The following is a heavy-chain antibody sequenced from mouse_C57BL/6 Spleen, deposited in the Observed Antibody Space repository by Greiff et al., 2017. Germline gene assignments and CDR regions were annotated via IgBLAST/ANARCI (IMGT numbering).Heavy chain of an antibody. CDR1: GYTFTDYN. V-gene: IGHV1-22*01. CDR2: INPNNGGT. J-gene: IGHJ1*03. CDR3: ARGGYDYDWYFDV. D-gene: IGHD2-4*01. Sequence: VQLQQSGPELVKPGASVKMSCKASGYTFTDYNMHWVKQSHGKSLEWIGYINPNNGGTSYNQKFKGKATLTVNKSSSTAYMALRSLTSEDSAVYYCARGGYDYDWYFDVWGTGTTVTISS.